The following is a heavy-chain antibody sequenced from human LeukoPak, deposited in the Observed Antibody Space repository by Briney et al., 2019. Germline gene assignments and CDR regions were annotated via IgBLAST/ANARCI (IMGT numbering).Heavy chain of an antibody. CDR3: ARGGEAAISWFDP. Sequence: GGSLRLSCAASGFTFSDYYISWIRQAPGKGLEWVSSISSSSSYIYYADSVKGRFTISRDNAKNSLYLQMNSLRAEDTAVYYCARGGEAAISWFDPWGQGTLVTVSS. D-gene: IGHD2-2*01. J-gene: IGHJ5*02. CDR2: ISSSSSYI. CDR1: GFTFSDYY. V-gene: IGHV3-11*06.